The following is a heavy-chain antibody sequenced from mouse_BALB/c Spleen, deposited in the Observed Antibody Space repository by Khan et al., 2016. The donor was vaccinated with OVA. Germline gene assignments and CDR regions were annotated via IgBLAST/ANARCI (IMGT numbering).Heavy chain of an antibody. J-gene: IGHJ3*01. CDR1: GYIFTSYW. CDR3: ARGGGYGSFFAY. CDR2: IYPGTGST. Sequence: VQLQESGGDLVRPGASVELSCKTSGYIFTSYWIHWVKQRSGQGLEWIARIYPGTGSTYYNEKFKGKATLTADNSSSTAYIQLSSLTSEDSSVXFCARGGGYGSFFAYWGQGTLVTVSA. V-gene: IGHV1S132*01. D-gene: IGHD1-1*02.